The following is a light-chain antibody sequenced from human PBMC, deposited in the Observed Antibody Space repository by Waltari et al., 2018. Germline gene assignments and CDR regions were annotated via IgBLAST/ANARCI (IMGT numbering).Light chain of an antibody. CDR3: QQSNSFPWT. CDR2: AAS. J-gene: IGKJ1*01. CDR1: QGISTW. Sequence: DIQLPQSPSSVSASVGDRVTITCRASQGISTWLAWYQQKPGEAPKLLIYAASTLQSGVPSRFSGSGSGTDFTLTISSLQAEDFATYYCQQSNSFPWTFGQGTKVEIK. V-gene: IGKV1-12*01.